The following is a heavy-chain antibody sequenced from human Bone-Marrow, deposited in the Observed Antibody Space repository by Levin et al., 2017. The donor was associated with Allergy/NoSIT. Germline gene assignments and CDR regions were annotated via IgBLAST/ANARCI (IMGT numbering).Heavy chain of an antibody. CDR1: GGSISSGGYY. CDR3: ARDRRDSSGSYFDY. V-gene: IGHV4-31*03. CDR2: IYYSGST. D-gene: IGHD3-22*01. J-gene: IGHJ4*02. Sequence: SETLSLTCTVSGGSISSGGYYWSWIRQHPGKGLEWIGYIYYSGSTYYNPSLKSRVTISVDTSKNQFSLKLSSVTAADTAVYYCARDRRDSSGSYFDYWGQGTLVTVSS.